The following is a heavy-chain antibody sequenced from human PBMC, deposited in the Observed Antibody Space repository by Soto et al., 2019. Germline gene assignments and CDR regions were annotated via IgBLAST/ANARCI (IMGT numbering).Heavy chain of an antibody. Sequence: GALSGTCAVLGGSISSNKYYWGWIRQPPGKGLEWIGSIYYSGSTYYNPSLKSRVTISVDTSKNQFSLKLSSVTAADTAVYYCARHTPAISISDHWGQGTLVTVSS. CDR2: IYYSGST. CDR3: ARHTPAISISDH. CDR1: GGSISSNKYY. D-gene: IGHD2-15*01. J-gene: IGHJ4*02. V-gene: IGHV4-39*01.